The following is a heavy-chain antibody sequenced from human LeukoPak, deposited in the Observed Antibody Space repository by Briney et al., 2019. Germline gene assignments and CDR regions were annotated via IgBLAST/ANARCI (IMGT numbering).Heavy chain of an antibody. Sequence: SETLSLTCTVSGGSISSYYWSWIRQPAGKGLEWIGRIYTSGSTNYNPSLKSRVTISVDTSKNQFSLKLSSVTAADTAVYYCANYRRRGYYFDYWGQGTLVTVSS. CDR3: ANYRRRGYYFDY. CDR2: IYTSGST. V-gene: IGHV4-4*07. D-gene: IGHD1-1*01. J-gene: IGHJ4*02. CDR1: GGSISSYY.